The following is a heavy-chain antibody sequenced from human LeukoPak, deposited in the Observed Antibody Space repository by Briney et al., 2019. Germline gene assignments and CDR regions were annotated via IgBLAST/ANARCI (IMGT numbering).Heavy chain of an antibody. CDR1: GYTFTSYG. CDR2: ISAYNGNT. J-gene: IGHJ4*02. V-gene: IGHV1-18*01. D-gene: IGHD2-2*01. Sequence: GAPVKVSCKASGYTFTSYGISWVRQAPGQGLEWMGWISAYNGNTNYAQKLQGRVTMTTDTSTSTAYMELRSLRSDDTAVYYCARDEVPAAYSTFDYWGQGTLVTVSS. CDR3: ARDEVPAAYSTFDY.